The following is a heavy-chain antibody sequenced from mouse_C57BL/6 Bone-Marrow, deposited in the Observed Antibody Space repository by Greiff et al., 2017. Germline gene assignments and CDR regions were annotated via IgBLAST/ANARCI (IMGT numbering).Heavy chain of an antibody. CDR2: ISDGGSYT. CDR3: AREGTGKGFAY. V-gene: IGHV5-4*01. CDR1: GFTFSSYA. Sequence: EVQLVESGGGLVKPGGSLKLSCAASGFTFSSYAMSWVRQTPEKRLEWVATISDGGSYTYYPDNVKGRFTISRDNAKNNLYLQMSHLKSEDTAMYYCAREGTGKGFAYWGQGTLVTVSA. D-gene: IGHD4-1*01. J-gene: IGHJ3*01.